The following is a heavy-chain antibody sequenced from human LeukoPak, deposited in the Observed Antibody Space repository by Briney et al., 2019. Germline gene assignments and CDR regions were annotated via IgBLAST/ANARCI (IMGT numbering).Heavy chain of an antibody. J-gene: IGHJ4*02. CDR1: GFTFSSYS. V-gene: IGHV3-21*01. D-gene: IGHD3-22*01. Sequence: GGSLRLSCAASGFTFSSYSMNWVRQAPGKGLEWVPSISSSSSYIYYADSVKGRFTISRDNAKNSLYLQMNSLRAEDTAVYYCARREYYYDSSGYHDYWGQGTLVTVSS. CDR3: ARREYYYDSSGYHDY. CDR2: ISSSSSYI.